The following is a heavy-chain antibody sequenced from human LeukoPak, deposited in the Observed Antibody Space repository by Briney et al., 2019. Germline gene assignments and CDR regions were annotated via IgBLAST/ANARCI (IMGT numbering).Heavy chain of an antibody. J-gene: IGHJ4*02. CDR3: ARVPDTTMVYFDY. CDR1: SVSHCCLL. V-gene: IGHV4-59*01. Sequence: SETLSLTCSLCSVSHCCLLWICMRHPPGKAGVGGGYIYDSESSKYSPALESRVTISLDTSKNQFSLKLTFVTAADTAVYYCARVPDTTMVYFDYWGQGTLVTVSS. CDR2: IYDSESS. D-gene: IGHD5-18*01.